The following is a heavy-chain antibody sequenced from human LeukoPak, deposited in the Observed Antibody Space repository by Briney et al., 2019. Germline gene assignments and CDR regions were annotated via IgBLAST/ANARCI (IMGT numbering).Heavy chain of an antibody. CDR1: GFTFSSYG. V-gene: IGHV3-30*18. CDR2: ISYDGSNK. D-gene: IGHD3-22*01. CDR3: AKDKVTMIVVVITRGAFDI. Sequence: GGSLRLSCAASGFTFSSYGMHWVRQAPGKGLEWVAVISYDGSNKYYADSVKGRFTISRDNSKRTLYLQMNSLGAEDTAVYYCAKDKVTMIVVVITRGAFDIWGQGTMVTVSS. J-gene: IGHJ3*02.